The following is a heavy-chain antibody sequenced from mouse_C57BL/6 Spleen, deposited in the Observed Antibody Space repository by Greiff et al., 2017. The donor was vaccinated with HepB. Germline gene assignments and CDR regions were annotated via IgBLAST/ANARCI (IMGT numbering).Heavy chain of an antibody. CDR1: GYAFSSSW. J-gene: IGHJ2*01. D-gene: IGHD2-3*01. CDR3: ARFEVYDGYLDY. Sequence: QVQLQQSGPELVKPGASVKISCKASGYAFSSSWMNWVKQRPGQGLEWIGEIDPSDSYTNYNQKFKGKSTLTVDKSSSTAYMQLSSLTSEDSAVYYCARFEVYDGYLDYWGQGTTLSLL. CDR2: IDPSDSYT. V-gene: IGHV1-69*01.